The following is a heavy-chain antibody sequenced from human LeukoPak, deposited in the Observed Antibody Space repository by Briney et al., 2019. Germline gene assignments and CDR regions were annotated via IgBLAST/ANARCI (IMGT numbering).Heavy chain of an antibody. CDR3: ARDRVVVAASGGWIDP. D-gene: IGHD2-15*01. J-gene: IGHJ5*02. CDR1: GSTFSSYA. V-gene: IGHV3-30-3*01. CDR2: ISYDGSNK. Sequence: PGGSLRLSCAASGSTFSSYAMHWVRQAPGKGLEWVAVISYDGSNKYYADSVKGRFTISRDNSKNTLYLQMNSLRAEDSAVYYCARDRVVVAASGGWIDPWGQGILVTVSS.